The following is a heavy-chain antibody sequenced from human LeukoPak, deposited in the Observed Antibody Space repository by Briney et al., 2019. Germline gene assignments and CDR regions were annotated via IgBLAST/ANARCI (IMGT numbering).Heavy chain of an antibody. CDR3: ARGAYDYYDSSGYWDYFDY. Sequence: ASVKVSCKASGYTFTSYAMNWVRQAPGQGLEWMGWINTNTGNPTYAQGFTGRFVFSLDTSVSTAYLQISSLKAEDTAVYYCARGAYDYYDSSGYWDYFDYWGQGTLVTVSS. CDR1: GYTFTSYA. CDR2: INTNTGNP. D-gene: IGHD3-22*01. V-gene: IGHV7-4-1*02. J-gene: IGHJ4*02.